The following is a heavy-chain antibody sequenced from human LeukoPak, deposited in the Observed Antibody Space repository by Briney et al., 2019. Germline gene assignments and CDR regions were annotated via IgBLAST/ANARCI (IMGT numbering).Heavy chain of an antibody. CDR2: ISGRGKT. D-gene: IGHD3/OR15-3a*01. CDR3: ASKLPNYDFSAPTLSIGALDI. CDR1: DFIASNKF. J-gene: IGHJ3*02. V-gene: IGHV3-53*01. Sequence: PGGSLRLSCTASDFIASNKFMSWVRQTPGKGLEWGSVISGRGKTSYADSVNGRFTISRDNSKNIVSLQMNSLRAEDSAVYFCASKLPNYDFSAPTLSIGALDIWGQGTTVTVSS.